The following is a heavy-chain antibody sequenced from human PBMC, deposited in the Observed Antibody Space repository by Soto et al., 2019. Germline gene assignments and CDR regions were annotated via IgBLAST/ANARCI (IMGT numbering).Heavy chain of an antibody. V-gene: IGHV3-23*01. D-gene: IGHD3-16*01. CDR3: AKGGPFTGGFDP. Sequence: EGQLLQSGGDLVQPGGSLRLPCAGSGLTLRSYAMTWIRQTPEKGLEWVSTITGRSAVPSYADSVNGRFTVSRDNSKNTLYLQMNSLRPDDTAIYYCAKGGPFTGGFDPWGQGTLVTVSA. CDR1: GLTLRSYA. J-gene: IGHJ5*02. CDR2: ITGRSAVP.